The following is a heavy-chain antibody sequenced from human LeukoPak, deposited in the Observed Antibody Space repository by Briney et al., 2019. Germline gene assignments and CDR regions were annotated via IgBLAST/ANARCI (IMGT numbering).Heavy chain of an antibody. Sequence: ASVKVSCKASGYTFTRYGISWVRQAPGQGGAWMGWISPYNGNTNQAQTIPGRVTMTTDTSPSTAYMELRSLRSDDTAVYYCARNRVGVTYGYWGQGTLVTVSS. CDR3: ARNRVGVTYGY. V-gene: IGHV1-18*01. J-gene: IGHJ4*02. CDR2: ISPYNGNT. D-gene: IGHD1-26*01. CDR1: GYTFTRYG.